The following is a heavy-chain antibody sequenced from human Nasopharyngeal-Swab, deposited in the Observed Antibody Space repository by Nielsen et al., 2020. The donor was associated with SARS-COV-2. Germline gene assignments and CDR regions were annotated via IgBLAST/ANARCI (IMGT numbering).Heavy chain of an antibody. V-gene: IGHV3-7*01. CDR3: ARTKWLRFGYYYGMDV. CDR2: IKQDGSEK. Sequence: RQATGESLEWVANIKQDGSEKYYVDSVKGRFTISRDNAKNSLYLQMNSLRAEDTAVYYCARTKWLRFGYYYGMDVWGQGTTVTVSS. J-gene: IGHJ6*02. D-gene: IGHD5-12*01.